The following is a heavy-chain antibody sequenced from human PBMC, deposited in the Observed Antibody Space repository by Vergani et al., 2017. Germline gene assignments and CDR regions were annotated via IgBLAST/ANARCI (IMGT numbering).Heavy chain of an antibody. CDR1: GFTFDDYA. V-gene: IGHV3-9*01. Sequence: EVQLVESGGGLVQPGRSLRLSCAASGFTFDDYAMHWVRQAPGKGLEWVSGISWNSGSIGYADSVKGRFTISRDNAKNSLYLQMNSLRAEDTALYYCAKDLWGRDGYMAYWGQGTLVTVSS. CDR3: AKDLWGRDGYMAY. J-gene: IGHJ4*02. CDR2: ISWNSGSI. D-gene: IGHD5-24*01.